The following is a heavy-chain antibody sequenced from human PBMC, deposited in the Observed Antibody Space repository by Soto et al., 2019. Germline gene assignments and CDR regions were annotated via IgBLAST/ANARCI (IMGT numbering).Heavy chain of an antibody. Sequence: PWETLSLTCTVSGGSVSSGSYYWSWIRQPTGKGLEWIGYIYYSGSTNYNPSLKSRVTISVDTSKNQFSLKLSSVTAADTAVYYCARERSSGWYRKYYYYYGMDVWGQGTTVTVSS. V-gene: IGHV4-61*01. D-gene: IGHD6-19*01. CDR3: ARERSSGWYRKYYYYYGMDV. CDR2: IYYSGST. CDR1: GGSVSSGSYY. J-gene: IGHJ6*02.